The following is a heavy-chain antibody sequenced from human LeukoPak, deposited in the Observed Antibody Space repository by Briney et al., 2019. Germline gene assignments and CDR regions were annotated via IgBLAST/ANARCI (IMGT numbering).Heavy chain of an antibody. J-gene: IGHJ5*02. Sequence: PETLSLTCTVSGGSFSSGSYYWGWVRQPPGTGLEWIGYIYYSGSTNYNPSLKSRVTISVDTSKNQFSLKLSSVTAADTAVYYCARESSRRQAFDPWGQGTLVTVSS. CDR3: ARESSRRQAFDP. V-gene: IGHV4-61*01. CDR1: GGSFSSGSYY. CDR2: IYYSGST. D-gene: IGHD6-13*01.